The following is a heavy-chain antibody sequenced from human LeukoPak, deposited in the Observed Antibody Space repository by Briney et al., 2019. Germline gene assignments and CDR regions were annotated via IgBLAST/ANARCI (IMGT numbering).Heavy chain of an antibody. CDR2: INHSGST. CDR3: ARGRIDFWSGYPYYMDV. J-gene: IGHJ6*03. D-gene: IGHD3-3*01. CDR1: GGSFSGYY. V-gene: IGHV4-34*01. Sequence: PSETLSLTCAVYGGSFSGYYWSWIRQPPGKGLEWIGEINHSGSTNYNPSLKSRVTISVDTSKNQFSLKLSSVTAADTAVYYCARGRIDFWSGYPYYMDVWGKGTTVTVSS.